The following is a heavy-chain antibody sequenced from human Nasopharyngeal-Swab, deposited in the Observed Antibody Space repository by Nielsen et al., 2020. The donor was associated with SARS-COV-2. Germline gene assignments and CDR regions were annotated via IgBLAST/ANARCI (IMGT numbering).Heavy chain of an antibody. CDR3: ARDTSVDIVLLYYGMDV. CDR1: GFTFSSYW. J-gene: IGHJ6*02. D-gene: IGHD5-12*01. CDR2: IKQDGSKK. Sequence: GESLKISCAASGFTFSSYWMSWVRQAPGKGLEWVANIKQDGSKKYYADSVKGRFTISRDSSKNTLYLQMNSLRAEDTAVYYCARDTSVDIVLLYYGMDVWGQGTTVTVSS. V-gene: IGHV3-7*01.